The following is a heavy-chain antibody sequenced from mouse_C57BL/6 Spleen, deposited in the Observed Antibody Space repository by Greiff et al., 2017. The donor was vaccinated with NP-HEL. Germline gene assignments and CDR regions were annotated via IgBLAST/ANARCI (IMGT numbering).Heavy chain of an antibody. CDR2: INPGSGGT. D-gene: IGHD2-1*01. V-gene: IGHV1-54*01. CDR1: GYAFTNYL. CDR3: ARRGNFYSH. J-gene: IGHJ2*01. Sequence: VQLQQSGAELVRPGTSVKVSCKASGYAFTNYLIEWVKQRPGQGLEWIGVINPGSGGTNYNEKFKGKATLTADKSSSTASMQLSSLTSEDSAVYFCARRGNFYSHGGQGTTLTVSS.